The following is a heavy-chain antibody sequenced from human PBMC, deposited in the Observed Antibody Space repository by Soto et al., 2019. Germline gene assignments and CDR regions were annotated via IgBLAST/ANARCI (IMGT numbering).Heavy chain of an antibody. CDR1: GFTFSNYA. CDR3: AAHPRGYDFWSGYYSDYYYYGMDV. V-gene: IGHV3-23*01. Sequence: HPGGSLRLSCVASGFTFSNYAMNWVRQVPGKGLAWVSGISGSGDDRYYEDSVRGRFTISRDNSKNTLYLQMNSLRAEDTAVYYCAAHPRGYDFWSGYYSDYYYYGMDVWGQGTTVTVSS. J-gene: IGHJ6*02. D-gene: IGHD3-3*01. CDR2: ISGSGDDR.